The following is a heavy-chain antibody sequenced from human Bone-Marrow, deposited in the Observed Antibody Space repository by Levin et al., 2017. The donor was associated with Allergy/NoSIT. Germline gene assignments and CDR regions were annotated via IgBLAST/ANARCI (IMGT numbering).Heavy chain of an antibody. D-gene: IGHD3/OR15-3a*01. CDR3: ARVLQGVDFFTKVYYFDY. J-gene: IGHJ4*02. Sequence: AASVKVSCKASGYTFTSYGISWVRQAPGQGLEWMGWISAYNGNTNYAQKLQGRVTMTTDTSTSTAYMELRSLRSDDTAVYYCARVLQGVDFFTKVYYFDYWGQGTLVTVSS. CDR1: GYTFTSYG. V-gene: IGHV1-18*01. CDR2: ISAYNGNT.